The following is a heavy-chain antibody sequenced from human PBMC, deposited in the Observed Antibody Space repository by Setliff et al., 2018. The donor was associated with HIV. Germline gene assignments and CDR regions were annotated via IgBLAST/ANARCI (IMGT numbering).Heavy chain of an antibody. Sequence: PSETLSLTCTVSGYSISSGYYWGWIRQPPGKGLEWIGSIYHSGSTYYNPSLKSRVTISVDTSKNQFSLKLSSVTAADTAVYYCARDLVPWDNFWSGYSYYFDYWGQGTLVTVSS. CDR3: ARDLVPWDNFWSGYSYYFDY. D-gene: IGHD3-3*01. J-gene: IGHJ4*02. CDR2: IYHSGST. CDR1: GYSISSGYY. V-gene: IGHV4-38-2*02.